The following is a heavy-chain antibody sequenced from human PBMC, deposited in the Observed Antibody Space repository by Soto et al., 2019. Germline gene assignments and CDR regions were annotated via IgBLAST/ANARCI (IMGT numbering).Heavy chain of an antibody. Sequence: QVQLVESGGGVVQPGRSLRLSCAASGFTFSSYAMHWVRQAPGKGLEWVAVISYDGSNKYYADSVKGRFTISRDNSKNTLYLQMNSLRAEDTAVYYCARDSCRANWGSNDYWGQGTLVTVSS. CDR3: ARDSCRANWGSNDY. CDR2: ISYDGSNK. V-gene: IGHV3-30-3*01. CDR1: GFTFSSYA. D-gene: IGHD7-27*01. J-gene: IGHJ4*02.